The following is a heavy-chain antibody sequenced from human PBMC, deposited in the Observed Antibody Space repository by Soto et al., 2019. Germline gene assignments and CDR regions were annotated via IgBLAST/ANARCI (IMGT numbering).Heavy chain of an antibody. CDR2: ISGSGGST. Sequence: GGSLRLSCAASGFTFSSYAMSWVRQAPGKGLEWVSAISGSGGSTYYADSVKGRFTISRDNSKNTLYLQMNSLRAEDTAVYYCAKVRKGPAGNSRPKGYFQHWGQGTLVTVSS. D-gene: IGHD2-2*01. CDR3: AKVRKGPAGNSRPKGYFQH. CDR1: GFTFSSYA. J-gene: IGHJ1*01. V-gene: IGHV3-23*01.